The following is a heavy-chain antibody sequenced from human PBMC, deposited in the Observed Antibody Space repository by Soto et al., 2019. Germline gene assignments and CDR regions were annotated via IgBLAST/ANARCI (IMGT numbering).Heavy chain of an antibody. D-gene: IGHD3-22*01. Sequence: QVQLVESGGGVVQPGRSLRLSCAASGFTFSSYTMHWVRQAPGKGLEWVAVLSYGGDTKYYADSVKGRFTISRDNSKNTLFVQMNSLRPEDTTVYYCARAVPYDYGMDVWGQGTTVTVSS. CDR2: LSYGGDTK. CDR1: GFTFSSYT. J-gene: IGHJ6*02. V-gene: IGHV3-30-3*01. CDR3: ARAVPYDYGMDV.